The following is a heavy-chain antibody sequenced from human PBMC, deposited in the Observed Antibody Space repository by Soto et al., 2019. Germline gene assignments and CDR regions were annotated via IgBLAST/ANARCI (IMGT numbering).Heavy chain of an antibody. CDR3: AKLRGLRYFDWSHDY. V-gene: IGHV3-23*01. D-gene: IGHD3-9*01. CDR2: IHGNGGGT. J-gene: IGHJ4*02. CDR1: GFAFSINS. Sequence: GGSLILSCAASGFAFSINSMTWVRQAPGKGLEWVSTIHGNGGGTYYADSVRGRFTISRDNSRNMLYLQMNSLRAEDTAVYYCAKLRGLRYFDWSHDYWGQGTLVTVSS.